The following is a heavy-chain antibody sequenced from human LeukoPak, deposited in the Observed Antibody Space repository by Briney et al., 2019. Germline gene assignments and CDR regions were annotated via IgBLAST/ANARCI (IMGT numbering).Heavy chain of an antibody. Sequence: GGSLRFSCAAPGLRLEAYGMSWVGKAPGKGPKWVSGIIGNGGIIGYTDSVKGRFSISRDNAKNSLHLQMNSLRAEDTALYYCARNRGPMIRGAPVYMDVWGKGTTVMVSS. D-gene: IGHD3-10*01. CDR2: IIGNGGII. CDR1: GLRLEAYG. V-gene: IGHV3-20*04. CDR3: ARNRGPMIRGAPVYMDV. J-gene: IGHJ6*03.